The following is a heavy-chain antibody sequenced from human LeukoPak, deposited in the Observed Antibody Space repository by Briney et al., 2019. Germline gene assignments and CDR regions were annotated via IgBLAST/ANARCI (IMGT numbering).Heavy chain of an antibody. D-gene: IGHD4-17*01. CDR1: GVTSTNFG. CDR3: AITAMDYGDPSHFDY. V-gene: IGHV1-18*01. Sequence: ASVKVSCKASGVTSTNFGICWVRQAPGQGLEWMGWVSAYNGDTSYAQKLQGRVTMTTDTSTSAAYMEVRSLRSDDTAMYYCAITAMDYGDPSHFDYWGQGTLVAVSS. CDR2: VSAYNGDT. J-gene: IGHJ4*02.